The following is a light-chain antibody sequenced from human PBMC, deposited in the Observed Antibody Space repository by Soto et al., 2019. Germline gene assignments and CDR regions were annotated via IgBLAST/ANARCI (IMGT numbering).Light chain of an antibody. Sequence: QSVLTQPASVSGSPGQSITISCTGTSSDVGSYYYVSWYRQHPGKAPQLMIYEVSHRPSGVSDRFSGSKSGNTASLTISGLQAEDEAAYYCSSYTSSTTYVFGTGTKVTVL. CDR1: SSDVGSYYY. V-gene: IGLV2-14*01. J-gene: IGLJ1*01. CDR3: SSYTSSTTYV. CDR2: EVS.